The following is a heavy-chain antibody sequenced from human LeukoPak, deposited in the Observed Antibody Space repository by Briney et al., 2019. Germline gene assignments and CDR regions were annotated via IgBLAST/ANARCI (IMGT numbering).Heavy chain of an antibody. CDR1: GYSFTNYW. CDR3: ARRSYGDSNVRAYDY. J-gene: IGHJ4*02. D-gene: IGHD4-17*01. Sequence: NRGESLKISCKGSGYSFTNYWIGWVRQMPGKGLEWMGIIYPGDSGTRYSPSFQGQVTISADKSIDTTYLQWSSLEASDTAMYYCARRSYGDSNVRAYDYWGQGTLVTVSS. V-gene: IGHV5-51*01. CDR2: IYPGDSGT.